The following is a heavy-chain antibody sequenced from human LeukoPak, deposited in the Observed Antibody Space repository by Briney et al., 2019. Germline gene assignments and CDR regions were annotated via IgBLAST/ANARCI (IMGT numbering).Heavy chain of an antibody. CDR3: AKSRGYYYEKSGPTDY. J-gene: IGHJ4*02. CDR2: IWYDGSIK. V-gene: IGHV3-33*06. CDR1: GFSLSSYG. Sequence: GGSLRLSCAASGFSLSSYGIHWVRQAPGKGLEWVAVIWYDGSIKYYADSVKGRFTISRDNSKSTLYLQMNSLSAEDTAVYYCAKSRGYYYEKSGPTDYWGQGTLVTVSS. D-gene: IGHD3-22*01.